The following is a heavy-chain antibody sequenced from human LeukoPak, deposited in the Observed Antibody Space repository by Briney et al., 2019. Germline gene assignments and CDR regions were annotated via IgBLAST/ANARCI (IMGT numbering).Heavy chain of an antibody. J-gene: IGHJ3*02. CDR3: SREASEAFDI. V-gene: IGHV3-30*02. Sequence: GGSLRLSCAASGFIFSNYGFHWVRQAPGKGLEWVAVIRCDGNLQYHADSVKGRFTVSKDNFKDTLYLHMNGLRPEDSAVYYCSREASEAFDIWGQGSMVTVS. CDR1: GFIFSNYG. CDR2: IRCDGNLQ.